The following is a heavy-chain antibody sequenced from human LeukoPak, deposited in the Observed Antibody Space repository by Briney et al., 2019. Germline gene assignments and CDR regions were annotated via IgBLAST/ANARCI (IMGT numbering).Heavy chain of an antibody. Sequence: PSQTLSLTCAVSGGSISSGGYSWSWIRQPPGKGLEWIGYIYHSGSTYYNPSLKSRVTISVDRSKNQFSLKLSSVTAADTAVYYCARGGYFDWLPLDYWGQGTLVTVSS. CDR1: GGSISSGGYS. V-gene: IGHV4-30-2*01. CDR3: ARGGYFDWLPLDY. J-gene: IGHJ4*02. D-gene: IGHD3-9*01. CDR2: IYHSGST.